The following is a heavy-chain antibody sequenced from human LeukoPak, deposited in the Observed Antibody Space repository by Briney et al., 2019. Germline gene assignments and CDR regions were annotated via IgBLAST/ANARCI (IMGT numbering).Heavy chain of an antibody. CDR3: ATLYCSSTSCLDDAFDI. J-gene: IGHJ3*02. CDR2: FDPEDGET. Sequence: GASVKVSCKVSGYTLTGLSMHWVRQAPGKGLEWMGGFDPEDGETIYAQKFQDRVTMTEDTSTDTAYMELSSLRSEDTAVYYCATLYCSSTSCLDDAFDIWGQGTMVTVSS. V-gene: IGHV1-24*01. D-gene: IGHD2-2*01. CDR1: GYTLTGLS.